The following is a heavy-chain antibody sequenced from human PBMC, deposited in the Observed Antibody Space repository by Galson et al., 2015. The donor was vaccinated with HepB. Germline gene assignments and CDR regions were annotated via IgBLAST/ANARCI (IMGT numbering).Heavy chain of an antibody. V-gene: IGHV1-3*01. J-gene: IGHJ4*02. CDR3: ASAEGLSDYDSNLDY. Sequence: SVKVSCKASGYTFTSYAMHWVRRAPGQRLGWMGWINAGNGNTKYSQKFQGRVTITRDTSASTAYMELSSLRSEDTAVYYCASAEGLSDYDSNLDYWGQGTLVTVSS. CDR1: GYTFTSYA. CDR2: INAGNGNT. D-gene: IGHD5-12*01.